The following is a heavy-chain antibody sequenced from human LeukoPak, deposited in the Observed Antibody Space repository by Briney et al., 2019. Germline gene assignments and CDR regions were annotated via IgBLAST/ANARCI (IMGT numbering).Heavy chain of an antibody. Sequence: GGSLRLSCAASGFTFSSSWMHWVRQAPGKGLVWVSRINSDGRSTFYADSVKGRFTISRDNAKNTLHLQMSSLGAEDTAVYYCARGGSGEPFDIWGQGTMVTVSS. J-gene: IGHJ3*02. CDR1: GFTFSSSW. CDR3: ARGGSGEPFDI. V-gene: IGHV3-74*01. D-gene: IGHD6-19*01. CDR2: INSDGRST.